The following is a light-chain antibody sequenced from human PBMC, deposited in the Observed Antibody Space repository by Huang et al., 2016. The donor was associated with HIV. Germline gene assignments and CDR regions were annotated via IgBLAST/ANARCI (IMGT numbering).Light chain of an antibody. J-gene: IGKJ5*01. CDR3: MQSLQTPRT. V-gene: IGKV2-28*01. CDR2: LSS. CDR1: QSPRHSNGYNY. Sequence: DIVMTQSPLSLPVTPGEPASISCRSSQSPRHSNGYNYLDWYLQKPGQSPKLLLYLSSNRASGVPDRLSGSGSVVDFTLKISRVEAEDAGVYYCMQSLQTPRTFGQGTRLEIK.